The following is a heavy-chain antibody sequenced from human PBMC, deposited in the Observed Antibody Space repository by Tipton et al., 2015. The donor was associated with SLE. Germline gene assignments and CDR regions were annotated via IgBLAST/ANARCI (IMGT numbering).Heavy chain of an antibody. CDR1: GASISSHY. V-gene: IGHV4-59*11. CDR2: IYYSGST. CDR3: ARIYYYDSSGYYNVDYYGMDV. D-gene: IGHD3-22*01. J-gene: IGHJ6*02. Sequence: LRLSCTVSGASISSHYWSWVRRPPGKGLEWIGYIYYSGSTNYNPSLKSRVTISLDTSKNQFSLKLSSVTAADTAVYYCARIYYYDSSGYYNVDYYGMDVWGQGTTVTVSS.